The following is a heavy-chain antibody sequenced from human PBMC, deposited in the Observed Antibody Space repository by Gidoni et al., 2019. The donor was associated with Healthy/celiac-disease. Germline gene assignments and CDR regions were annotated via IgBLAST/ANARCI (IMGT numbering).Heavy chain of an antibody. CDR2: INHSGST. V-gene: IGHV4-34*01. CDR3: ARGSGYYDSSGYRLWYFDL. CDR1: GGSFSGYY. J-gene: IGHJ2*01. D-gene: IGHD3-22*01. Sequence: QVQLQQWGAGLLKPSETLSLTCAVYGGSFSGYYWSWIRQPPGKGLEWIGEINHSGSTNYNPSLKSRVTISVDTSKNQFSLKLSSVTAADTAVYYCARGSGYYDSSGYRLWYFDLWGRGTLVTVSS.